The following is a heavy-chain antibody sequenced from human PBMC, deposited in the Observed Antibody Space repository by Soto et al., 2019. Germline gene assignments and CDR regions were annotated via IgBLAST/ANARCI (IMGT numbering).Heavy chain of an antibody. V-gene: IGHV1-18*01. CDR2: ISGYNGNT. J-gene: IGHJ4*02. D-gene: IGHD3-16*01. CDR1: GYTFTSYG. Sequence: QVQLVQSGAEVKKPGASVKVSCKASGYTFTSYGISWVRQAPRQRLEWMGGISGYNGNTKYAQKLQGRVTMTTDTSTSTAYMELRSLKSDDTAVYYWARNLGGQIVNYWGQGTLVTVSS. CDR3: ARNLGGQIVNY.